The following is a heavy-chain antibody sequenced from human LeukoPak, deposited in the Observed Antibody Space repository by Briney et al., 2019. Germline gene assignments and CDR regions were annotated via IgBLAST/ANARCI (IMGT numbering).Heavy chain of an antibody. V-gene: IGHV3-30*04. Sequence: GGSLRLSCAASGFTFSSYAMRWVRQAPGKGLEWVAVISYDGSNKYYADSVKGRFTISRDNSKNTLYLQMNSLRAEDTVVYYCAREGYSSSWPDYWGQGTLVTVSS. D-gene: IGHD6-13*01. CDR2: ISYDGSNK. J-gene: IGHJ4*02. CDR3: AREGYSSSWPDY. CDR1: GFTFSSYA.